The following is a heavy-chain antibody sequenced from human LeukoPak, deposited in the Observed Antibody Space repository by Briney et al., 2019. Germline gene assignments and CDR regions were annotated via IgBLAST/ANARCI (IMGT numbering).Heavy chain of an antibody. V-gene: IGHV4-59*01. CDR3: ARGVYIAAAQYGY. D-gene: IGHD6-13*01. CDR2: IYYSGTT. Sequence: PSETLSLTCTVSGGSISNYYWSWIRQPPGKGLEWIGYIYYSGTTNYNPSLKSRVTISVDTSKNQFSPKLNSVTAADTAVYYCARGVYIAAAQYGYWGQGTLVTVSS. CDR1: GGSISNYY. J-gene: IGHJ4*02.